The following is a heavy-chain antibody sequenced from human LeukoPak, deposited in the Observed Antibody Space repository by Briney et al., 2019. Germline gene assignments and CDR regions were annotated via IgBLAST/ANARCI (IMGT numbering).Heavy chain of an antibody. CDR2: IKQDGSEK. V-gene: IGHV3-7*01. D-gene: IGHD4-17*01. J-gene: IGHJ4*02. Sequence: PGGSLRLPCAASGFTFSSYWMSWFRQAPEKGLEWVANIKQDGSEKYYVDSVKGRFTISRDNAKNSLYLQMNSLRAEDTAVYYCARGYGDYDYWGQGTLVTVSS. CDR1: GFTFSSYW. CDR3: ARGYGDYDY.